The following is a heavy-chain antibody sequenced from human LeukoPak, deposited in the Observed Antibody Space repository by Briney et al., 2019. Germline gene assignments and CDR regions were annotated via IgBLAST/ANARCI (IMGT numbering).Heavy chain of an antibody. CDR2: NSGSGGST. Sequence: GGSLRLSCAASGFTFSSYSMNWVRQAPGKGLEWVSSNSGSGGSTYYADSVEGRFTISRDNSKNTLYLQMNSLRAEDTAVYYCAKRGLGDREAFDIWGQGTMVTVSS. D-gene: IGHD2-21*02. V-gene: IGHV3-23*01. CDR1: GFTFSSYS. J-gene: IGHJ3*02. CDR3: AKRGLGDREAFDI.